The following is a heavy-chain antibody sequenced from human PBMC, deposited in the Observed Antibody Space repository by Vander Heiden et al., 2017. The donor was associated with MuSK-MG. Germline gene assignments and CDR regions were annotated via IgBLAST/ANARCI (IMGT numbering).Heavy chain of an antibody. J-gene: IGHJ4*02. V-gene: IGHV3-30*02. Sequence: QVQLVESGGGVVRPGGSLTLSCAASGFTFSAYDMHWVRQTPGKGLEWVTIIRNDGNYRHYGDSVRGRFTISRDNFRNRLYLQMNSLRAEDSAVYYCVKDHLGRYFDYWGQGTPGTVSP. CDR1: GFTFSAYD. CDR3: VKDHLGRYFDY. CDR2: IRNDGNYR.